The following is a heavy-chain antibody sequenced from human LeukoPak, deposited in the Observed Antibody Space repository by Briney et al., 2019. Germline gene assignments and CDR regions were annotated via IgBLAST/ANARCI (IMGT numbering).Heavy chain of an antibody. CDR2: ISYDGSNK. J-gene: IGHJ4*02. V-gene: IGHV3-30*18. D-gene: IGHD4-17*01. CDR3: AKDRHLMTTATTGDY. CDR1: GFTFSSYG. Sequence: PGGSLRLSCAASGFTFSSYGMHWVRQAPGKGLEWVAVISYDGSNKYYADSVKGRFTISRDNSKNTPYLQMNSLRAEDTAVYYCAKDRHLMTTATTGDYWGQGTLVTVSS.